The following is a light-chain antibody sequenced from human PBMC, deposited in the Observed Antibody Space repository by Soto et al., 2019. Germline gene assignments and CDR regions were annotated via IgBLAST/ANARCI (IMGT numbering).Light chain of an antibody. CDR3: QQYDSYSA. CDR2: KAS. V-gene: IGKV1-5*03. Sequence: DIQMTQSPFTLSASVGDRVTITCRASQNMSSWLAWFQQKSGKAPKLLIYKASSLESGVPSRFSGSGSGTEFTLTISSLQPDDFATYYCQQYDSYSAFGQGTKVEIK. CDR1: QNMSSW. J-gene: IGKJ1*01.